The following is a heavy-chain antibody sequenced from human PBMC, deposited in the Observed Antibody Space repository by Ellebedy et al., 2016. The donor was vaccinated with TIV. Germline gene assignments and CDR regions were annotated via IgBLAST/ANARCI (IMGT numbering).Heavy chain of an antibody. CDR1: GGSVSSGSYY. V-gene: IGHV4-61*01. Sequence: MPSETLSLTCTVPGGSVSSGSYYWNWIRQPPGKGLEWIGFIYNSGSTKYNPSLKSRVTLSVDTSKNQVSLRLSSVTAADTAVYYCARTLNANYYYGIDVWGQGTTVTVSS. CDR2: IYNSGST. CDR3: ARTLNANYYYGIDV. J-gene: IGHJ6*02.